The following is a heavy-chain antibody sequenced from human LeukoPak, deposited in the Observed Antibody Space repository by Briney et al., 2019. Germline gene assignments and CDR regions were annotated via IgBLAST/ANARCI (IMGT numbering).Heavy chain of an antibody. J-gene: IGHJ3*02. CDR1: GYSFTSYW. CDR3: ARRPTTGTTRCAFDI. Sequence: GESLKISCKGSGYSFTSYWTGWVRQMPGKGLEWMGIIYPGDSDTRYSPSFQGQVTISADKSISTTYLQWSSLKASDTAMYYCARRPTTGTTRCAFDIWGQGTMVTVSS. CDR2: IYPGDSDT. V-gene: IGHV5-51*01. D-gene: IGHD1-1*01.